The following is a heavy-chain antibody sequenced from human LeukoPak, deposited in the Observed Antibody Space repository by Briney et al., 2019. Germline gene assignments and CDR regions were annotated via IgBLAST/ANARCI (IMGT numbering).Heavy chain of an antibody. CDR1: GGSISSYY. CDR2: IYYSGST. V-gene: IGHV4-59*01. CDR3: ARVVRGVIQENWFDP. J-gene: IGHJ5*02. D-gene: IGHD3-10*01. Sequence: SETLSLTCTVSGGSISSYYWSWIRQPPGKGLEWIGYIYYSGSTNYNPSLKSRVTISVDTPKNQFSLKLSSVTAADTAVYYCARVVRGVIQENWFDPWGQGTLVTVSS.